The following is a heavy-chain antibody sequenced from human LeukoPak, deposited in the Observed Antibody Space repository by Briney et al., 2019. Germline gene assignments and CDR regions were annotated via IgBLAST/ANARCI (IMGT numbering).Heavy chain of an antibody. Sequence: SETLSLTCTVSGGSINSGGYYWNWIRQRPGKGLEWIGNIYYSGSTNYNPSLKSRVTISVDTSKNQFSLKLSSVTAADTAVYYCARHHYYGSGKTDYWGQGTLVTVSS. CDR2: IYYSGST. J-gene: IGHJ4*02. D-gene: IGHD3-10*01. CDR3: ARHHYYGSGKTDY. V-gene: IGHV4-39*01. CDR1: GGSINSGGYY.